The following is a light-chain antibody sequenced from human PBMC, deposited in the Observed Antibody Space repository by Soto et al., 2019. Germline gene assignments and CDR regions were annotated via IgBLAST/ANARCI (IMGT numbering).Light chain of an antibody. J-gene: IGLJ1*01. Sequence: QSALTQPASVSGSPGQSITVSCTGTSSDVGGYNYVSWYQQHPGRAPKLMIYEVSNRPSGVSHRFSGSKSGNTASLTISGLQAEDEADYYCATWDDSLDVHVFGTGTKLTVL. CDR1: SSDVGGYNY. V-gene: IGLV2-14*01. CDR3: ATWDDSLDVHV. CDR2: EVS.